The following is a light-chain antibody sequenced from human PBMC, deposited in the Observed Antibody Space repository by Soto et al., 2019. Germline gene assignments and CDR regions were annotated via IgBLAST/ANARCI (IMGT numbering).Light chain of an antibody. J-gene: IGKJ1*01. CDR2: GAS. CDR1: QSVSDY. CDR3: QQYGSSPPWT. Sequence: EIVLTQSPGTLSLSPGERATLSCRASQSVSDYLAWYQQKPGQAPRLLIFGASSRATGTPDRFSGSGSGTDFTLTISRLEPEDFAVYYCQQYGSSPPWTFGQGTKVDIK. V-gene: IGKV3-20*01.